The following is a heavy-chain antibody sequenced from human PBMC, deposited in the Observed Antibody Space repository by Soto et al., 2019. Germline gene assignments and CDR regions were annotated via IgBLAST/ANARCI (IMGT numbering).Heavy chain of an antibody. D-gene: IGHD3-22*01. CDR1: GFSFSPYA. J-gene: IGHJ4*02. CDR2: ISFDESKT. CDR3: TKDLDSGYRRDFDY. V-gene: IGHV3-30-3*01. Sequence: PGGSLRLSCAASGFSFSPYAAHWVRQAPGKGLEWVACISFDESKTYYAESVKGRFTISRDNSKKTLYLQMNSLRVEDTAIYYCTKDLDSGYRRDFDYWGQGTLVTVSS.